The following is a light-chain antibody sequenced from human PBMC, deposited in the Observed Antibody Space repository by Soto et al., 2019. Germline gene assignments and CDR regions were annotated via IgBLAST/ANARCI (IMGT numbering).Light chain of an antibody. CDR1: QSVSSRY. CDR3: QQYGSSPTVT. Sequence: SGFRHSRCTVSLSPEERAPLSCRASQSVSSRYLAWYQQKPGQAPRLLIYGASSRATGIPDRFSGSGSGTDFTLTISRLEPEDFAVYYCQQYGSSPTVTFGQGTKVDVK. V-gene: IGKV3-20*01. CDR2: GAS. J-gene: IGKJ1*01.